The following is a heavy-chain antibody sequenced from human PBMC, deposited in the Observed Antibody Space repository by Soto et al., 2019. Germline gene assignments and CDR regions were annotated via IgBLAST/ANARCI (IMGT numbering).Heavy chain of an antibody. CDR3: ARVAY. J-gene: IGHJ4*02. CDR1: GFTFSTDG. CDR2: ISGSSGRI. V-gene: IGHV3-21*01. Sequence: GGSLRLSCAASGFTFSTDGMNWVRQAPGKGLEWVSSISGSSGRIYYADSAKGRFTISRDNAKNSLYLQMNTLRPEDSAIYYCARVAYWGPGTQVTVSS.